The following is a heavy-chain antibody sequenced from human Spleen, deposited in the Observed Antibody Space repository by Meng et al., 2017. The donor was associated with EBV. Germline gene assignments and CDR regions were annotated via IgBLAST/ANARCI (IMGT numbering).Heavy chain of an antibody. J-gene: IGHJ5*02. D-gene: IGHD3-16*01. CDR1: GGSISSGDHP. Sequence: QMPDAGSGLVKPSQTLSLTCAVSGGSISSGDHPWSWIRQPPGRGLELLGYIYHGGSAFYSPSLKTRVTMSIDKSKNQFSLNVSSVTAADTAFYYCARGAYDRFGLDPWGQGTLVTVSS. CDR2: IYHGGSA. CDR3: ARGAYDRFGLDP. V-gene: IGHV4-30-2*01.